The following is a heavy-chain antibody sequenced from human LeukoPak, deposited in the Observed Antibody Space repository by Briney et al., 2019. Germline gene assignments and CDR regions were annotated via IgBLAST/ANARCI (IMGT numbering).Heavy chain of an antibody. Sequence: GGSLRLSCAASGFTVSSNSMNWVRQAPGKGLEWVSSISSSSSYIYYADSVKGRFTISRDNAKNSLYLQMNSLRAEDTAVYYCARDHDTMVRYFDYWGQGTLVTVSS. CDR1: GFTVSSNS. CDR3: ARDHDTMVRYFDY. J-gene: IGHJ4*02. D-gene: IGHD3-10*01. CDR2: ISSSSSYI. V-gene: IGHV3-21*01.